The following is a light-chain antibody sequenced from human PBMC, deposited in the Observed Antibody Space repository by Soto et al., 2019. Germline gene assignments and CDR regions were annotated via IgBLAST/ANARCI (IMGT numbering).Light chain of an antibody. J-gene: IGKJ1*01. CDR1: QSVSNN. Sequence: EIVLTQSPCTLSLSPGERATLSCRASQSVSNNYLAWYQQKPGQAPRLLIYGASNRATGIPDRFSGSGSGTQFTLTISSLQSEDFAVYYCQQYNNWRQTFGQGTKVDIK. CDR3: QQYNNWRQT. V-gene: IGKV3D-15*01. CDR2: GAS.